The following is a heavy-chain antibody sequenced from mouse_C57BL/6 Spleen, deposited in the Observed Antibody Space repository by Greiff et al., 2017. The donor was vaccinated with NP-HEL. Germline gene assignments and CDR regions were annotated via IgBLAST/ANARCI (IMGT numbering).Heavy chain of an antibody. J-gene: IGHJ2*01. CDR2: INPNNGGT. Sequence: EVQLQQSGPELVKPGASVKISCKASGYTFTDYYMNWVKQSHGKSLEWIGDINPNNGGTSYNQKFKGKATLTVDKSSSTAYMELRSLTSEDSAVYYCARSEVYYDYDYCDYWGQGTTLTVSS. V-gene: IGHV1-26*01. CDR3: ARSEVYYDYDYCDY. CDR1: GYTFTDYY. D-gene: IGHD2-4*01.